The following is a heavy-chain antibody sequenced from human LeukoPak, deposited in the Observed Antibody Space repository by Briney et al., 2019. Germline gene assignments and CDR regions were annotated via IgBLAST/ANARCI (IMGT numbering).Heavy chain of an antibody. CDR1: GGTFSSYA. V-gene: IGHV1-69*05. CDR2: IIHIFGTA. Sequence: SVKVSCKASGGTFSSYAISWVRQAPGQGLEWMGGIIHIFGTANYAQKFQGRVTITTDESTSTAYMELSSLRSEDTAVYYCARASVVVAATPYDRFDYWGQGTLVTVSS. J-gene: IGHJ4*02. CDR3: ARASVVVAATPYDRFDY. D-gene: IGHD2-15*01.